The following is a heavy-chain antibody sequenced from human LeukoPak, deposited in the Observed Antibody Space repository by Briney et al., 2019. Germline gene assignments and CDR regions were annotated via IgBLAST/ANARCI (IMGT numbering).Heavy chain of an antibody. D-gene: IGHD5-12*01. V-gene: IGHV3-48*03. J-gene: IGHJ4*02. Sequence: PGGSLRLSCATSGLTFSSYEMNWVRQAQGKGLEWLSYISGTGSAIFYADSVKRRFTISRDNAKNSLYLQMNSLRAEDTAFYYCATKGGFADWGQGTLVTVSS. CDR2: ISGTGSAI. CDR3: ATKGGFAD. CDR1: GLTFSSYE.